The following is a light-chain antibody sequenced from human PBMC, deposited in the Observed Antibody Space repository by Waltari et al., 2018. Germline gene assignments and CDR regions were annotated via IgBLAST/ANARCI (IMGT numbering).Light chain of an antibody. V-gene: IGLV2-14*03. Sequence: QSALTQPASVSGSPGQSTTISCTGTSSDVGCYKYVSWYQQHPGKAPKLIIYDVNNRHSGVSKRFSGSKSANTALLTISGLQAEDEADYYCNAFTLGTALLVFGGGTKLTVL. CDR3: NAFTLGTALLV. J-gene: IGLJ2*01. CDR2: DVN. CDR1: SSDVGCYKY.